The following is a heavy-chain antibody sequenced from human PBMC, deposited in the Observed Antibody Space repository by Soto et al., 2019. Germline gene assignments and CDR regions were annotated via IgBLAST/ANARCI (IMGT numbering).Heavy chain of an antibody. V-gene: IGHV3-30-3*01. Sequence: PGGSLRLSCAASGFTFSSYAMHWVRQAPGKGLERVAVLSYDGSNKYYADSVKGRFTISRDNSKNTLYLQMNSLRAEDTAVYYCARDYGVTIFGQPRPGYYYYGMDVWGQGTTVTVSS. D-gene: IGHD3-3*01. J-gene: IGHJ6*02. CDR3: ARDYGVTIFGQPRPGYYYYGMDV. CDR2: LSYDGSNK. CDR1: GFTFSSYA.